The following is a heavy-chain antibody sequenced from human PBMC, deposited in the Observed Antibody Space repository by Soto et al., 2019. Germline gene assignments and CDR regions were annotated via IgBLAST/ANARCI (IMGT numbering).Heavy chain of an antibody. Sequence: EVQLMESGGGLVKPGASLRLSCAASGFTFSTYNMNWVRQAPGKGLEWVSSISPLSTYISYADSVKGRFTISRDNAKNSLYLQMNSLRAEDTAVYYCARVAGYNSRPFDYWGQGTLVTVSS. CDR3: ARVAGYNSRPFDY. D-gene: IGHD5-12*01. V-gene: IGHV3-21*01. CDR1: GFTFSTYN. CDR2: ISPLSTYI. J-gene: IGHJ4*02.